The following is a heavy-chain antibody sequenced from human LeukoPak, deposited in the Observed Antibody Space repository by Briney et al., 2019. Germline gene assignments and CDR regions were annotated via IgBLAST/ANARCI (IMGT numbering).Heavy chain of an antibody. CDR3: ARDLGYCSGSTCYVGYFDY. D-gene: IGHD2-15*01. J-gene: IGHJ4*02. CDR1: GFTVSNNY. CDR2: IYSDGST. V-gene: IGHV3-66*01. Sequence: GGSLRLSCAASGFTVSNNYMNWVRQAPGKGLEWVSLIYSDGSTYYADSVKGRFTISRGNSKNTLYLQMNSLRAEDTAVYYCARDLGYCSGSTCYVGYFDYWGQGIQVTVSS.